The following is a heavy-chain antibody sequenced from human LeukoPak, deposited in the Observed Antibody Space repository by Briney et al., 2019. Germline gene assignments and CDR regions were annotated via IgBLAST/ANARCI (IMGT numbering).Heavy chain of an antibody. D-gene: IGHD3-9*01. V-gene: IGHV1-2*02. Sequence: ASVKVSCKASGYTSTGYYMYWVRHAPRQGLEWMGWVNPNSGGTNYTQKFQGRVTMTRDTSISTAYMELSRLRSDDTAVYYCASPGFYYDVLSGPGYCDYWGQGTLVTVSS. J-gene: IGHJ4*02. CDR3: ASPGFYYDVLSGPGYCDY. CDR2: VNPNSGGT. CDR1: GYTSTGYY.